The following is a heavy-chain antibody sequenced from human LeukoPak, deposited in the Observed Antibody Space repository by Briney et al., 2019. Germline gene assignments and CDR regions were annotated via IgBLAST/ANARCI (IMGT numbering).Heavy chain of an antibody. CDR1: GYTFTNYA. J-gene: IGHJ4*02. Sequence: ASVKVSCKASGYTFTNYAMNWVRRAPGQGLEWMGWINTNTRNPTYAQGFTGRFVFSLDTSVSTAYLQISSLKAEDTAVYYCARSGNAIKFKRSCYLGYWGQGTLVTVSS. CDR2: INTNTRNP. V-gene: IGHV7-4-1*02. CDR3: ARSGNAIKFKRSCYLGY. D-gene: IGHD2-15*01.